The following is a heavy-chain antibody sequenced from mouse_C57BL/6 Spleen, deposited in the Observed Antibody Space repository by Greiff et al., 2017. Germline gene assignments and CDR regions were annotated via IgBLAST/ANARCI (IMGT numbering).Heavy chain of an antibody. CDR2: IWSDGST. CDR1: GFSLPDYG. J-gene: IGHJ3*01. CDR3: ARTEEYYGSSYGGFAY. D-gene: IGHD1-1*01. Sequence: QVQLQASGPGLVAPSQSLSITCTVSGFSLPDYGVHWVRQPPGKGLEWLVVIWSDGSTTYNSALKSSLSISQDNSKSHVFLQMTSLQTDYSAVYYCARTEEYYGSSYGGFAYWGQGTLVTVSA. V-gene: IGHV2-6*03.